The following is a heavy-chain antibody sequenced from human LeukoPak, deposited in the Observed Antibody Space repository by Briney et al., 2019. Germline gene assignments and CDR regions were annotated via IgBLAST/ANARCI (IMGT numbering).Heavy chain of an antibody. D-gene: IGHD3-10*01. V-gene: IGHV3-53*01. CDR3: ARGFTGFGDYYGSGSPRYYFDY. CDR2: IYSGGST. J-gene: IGHJ4*02. CDR1: GFTVSSNY. Sequence: GGSLRLSCAASGFTVSSNYMSWVRQAPGKGLEWVSVIYSGGSTYYADSVKGRFTISRDNSKNTLYLQMNSLRAEDTAVYYCARGFTGFGDYYGSGSPRYYFDYWGQGTLVTVSS.